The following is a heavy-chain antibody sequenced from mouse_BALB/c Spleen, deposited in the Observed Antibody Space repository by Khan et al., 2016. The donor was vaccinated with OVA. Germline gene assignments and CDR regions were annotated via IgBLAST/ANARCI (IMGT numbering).Heavy chain of an antibody. V-gene: IGHV1-7*01. CDR2: IVPSTGYT. CDR3: ARIGLSGIFAY. D-gene: IGHD1-1*02. CDR1: GYTFTTYW. Sequence: VQLQQSGAELAKPGASVKMSCKASGYTFTTYWMHWVKQRPGQGLEWFGYIVPSTGYTEYNQKFTDKATLTTDKSSSTAYMQLCSLTYEASAVYYCARIGLSGIFAYWGQGTLVTVSA. J-gene: IGHJ3*01.